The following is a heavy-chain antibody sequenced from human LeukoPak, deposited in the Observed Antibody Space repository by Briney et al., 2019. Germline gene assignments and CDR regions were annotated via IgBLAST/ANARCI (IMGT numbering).Heavy chain of an antibody. CDR1: GFTFSSYG. CDR2: ISYDGSNK. Sequence: GGSLRLSCAASGFTFSSYGMHWVRQAPGKGLEWVAVISYDGSNKYYADSVKGRFTISRDNSKNTLYLQMNSLRAEDTAVYYCAKSHWDGYKDHWGQGTLVTVSS. V-gene: IGHV3-30*18. CDR3: AKSHWDGYKDH. J-gene: IGHJ4*02. D-gene: IGHD5-24*01.